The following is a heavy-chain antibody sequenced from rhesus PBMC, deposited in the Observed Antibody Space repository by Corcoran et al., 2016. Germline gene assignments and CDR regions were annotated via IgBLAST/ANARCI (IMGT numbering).Heavy chain of an antibody. CDR1: GGSISSHY. D-gene: IGHD3-28*01. Sequence: QLQLQESGPGLVKPSETLSLTCAVSGGSISSHYWSWIRQPPGKGLEWRGRISGSVGSTDYNPSLKSRGTISTDTSKNQFSLKLSSVTAADTAVYYCARRPYYYDSGYYTGVSLDVWGRGVLFTVSS. CDR3: ARRPYYYDSGYYTGVSLDV. J-gene: IGHJ5-2*02. V-gene: IGHV4-173*01. CDR2: ISGSVGST.